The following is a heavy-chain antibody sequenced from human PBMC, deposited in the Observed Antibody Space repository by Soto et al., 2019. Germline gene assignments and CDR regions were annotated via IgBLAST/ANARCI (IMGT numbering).Heavy chain of an antibody. J-gene: IGHJ2*01. CDR3: AKGRIAAAGKDWYFDL. CDR1: GFTFSSYA. CDR2: ISGSGGST. Sequence: EVQLLESGGGLVQPGGSLRLSCAASGFTFSSYAMSWVRQAPGKGLEWVSAISGSGGSTYYADSVKGRFTISRDNSKNTLYLQMNSLGAEDTAVYYCAKGRIAAAGKDWYFDLWGRGTLVTVSS. V-gene: IGHV3-23*01. D-gene: IGHD6-13*01.